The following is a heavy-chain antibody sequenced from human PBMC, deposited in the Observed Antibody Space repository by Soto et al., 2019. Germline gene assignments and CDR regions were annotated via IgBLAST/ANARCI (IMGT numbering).Heavy chain of an antibody. CDR2: INPSGDTT. V-gene: IGHV1-46*03. D-gene: IGHD2-2*02. J-gene: IGHJ4*02. CDR1: GYTFTSYY. Sequence: QVQLVQSGAEVRKPGASVKVSCKASGYTFTSYYMHWIRQAPGQGLEWMGMINPSGDTTSYAQKFQDRVTMTRDTSTSTVYMELSSLKSEDTAVCYCVRAMNTRYFFDYWGQGTLVTVSS. CDR3: VRAMNTRYFFDY.